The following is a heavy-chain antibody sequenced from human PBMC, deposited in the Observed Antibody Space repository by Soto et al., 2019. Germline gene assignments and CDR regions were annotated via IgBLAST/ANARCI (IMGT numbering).Heavy chain of an antibody. CDR3: ARGRYYGSGSRTDYYYYYGMDV. CDR2: IIPIFGTA. D-gene: IGHD3-10*01. CDR1: GGTFSSYA. Sequence: QVQLVQSGAEVKKPGSSVKVSCKASGGTFSSYAISWVRQASGQGLEWMGGIIPIFGTANYAQKFQGRVTITADESTSTAYMELSSLRSEDTAVYYCARGRYYGSGSRTDYYYYYGMDVWGQGTTVTVSS. J-gene: IGHJ6*02. V-gene: IGHV1-69*12.